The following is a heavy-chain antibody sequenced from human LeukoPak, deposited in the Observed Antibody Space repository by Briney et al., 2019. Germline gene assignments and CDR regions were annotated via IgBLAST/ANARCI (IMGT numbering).Heavy chain of an antibody. CDR1: GYTFTSYG. CDR3: ARGGTVTHTSAFYYYYGMDV. V-gene: IGHV1-8*03. Sequence: ASVKASCKASGYTFTSYGISWVRQATGQGLEWMGWMNPNSGNTGYAQKFQGRVTITRNTSISTAYMELSSLRSEDTAVYYCARGGTVTHTSAFYYYYGMDVWGQGTTVTVSS. D-gene: IGHD4-17*01. J-gene: IGHJ6*02. CDR2: MNPNSGNT.